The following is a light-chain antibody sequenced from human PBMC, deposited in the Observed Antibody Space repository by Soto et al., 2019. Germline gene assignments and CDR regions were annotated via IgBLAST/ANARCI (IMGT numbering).Light chain of an antibody. Sequence: EIVLTQSPATLSLSPGERATLSCRASQSVSSYLAWYQQKPGQAPRLLIYDASNRATGIPARFSGSGSGTDFTLTISSLEPEDFAVHYCQQRSNWPPGVTFGQWTRLEIK. CDR2: DAS. CDR3: QQRSNWPPGVT. CDR1: QSVSSY. J-gene: IGKJ5*01. V-gene: IGKV3-11*01.